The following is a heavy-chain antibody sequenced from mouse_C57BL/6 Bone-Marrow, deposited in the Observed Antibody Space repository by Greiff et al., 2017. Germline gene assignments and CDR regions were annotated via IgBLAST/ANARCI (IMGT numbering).Heavy chain of an antibody. CDR2: IDPSDSYT. CDR3: ARSIYDYDERYYAMDY. V-gene: IGHV1-69*01. CDR1: GYTFTSYW. Sequence: VQLQQPGAELVMPGASVKLSCKASGYTFTSYWMHWVKQRPGQGLEWIGEIDPSDSYTNYNQKFKGKSTLTVDQSSSTAYMQLSSLTSEDSAVYYCARSIYDYDERYYAMDYWGQGTSVTVSS. D-gene: IGHD2-4*01. J-gene: IGHJ4*01.